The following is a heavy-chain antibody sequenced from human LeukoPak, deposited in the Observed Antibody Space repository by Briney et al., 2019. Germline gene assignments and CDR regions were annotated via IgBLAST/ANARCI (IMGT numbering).Heavy chain of an antibody. V-gene: IGHV1-2*02. D-gene: IGHD6-6*01. CDR1: GGTFSSYA. CDR2: INPNSGGT. CDR3: ARIAARQGAFDI. J-gene: IGHJ3*02. Sequence: ASVKVSCKASGGTFSSYAISWVRQAPGQGLEWMGWINPNSGGTNYAQKFQGRVTMTRDTSISTAYMELSRLRSDDTAVYYCARIAARQGAFDIWGQGTMVTVSS.